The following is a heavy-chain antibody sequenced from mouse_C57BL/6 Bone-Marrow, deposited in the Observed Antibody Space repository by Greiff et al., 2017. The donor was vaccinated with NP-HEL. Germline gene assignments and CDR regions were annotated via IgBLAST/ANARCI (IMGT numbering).Heavy chain of an antibody. CDR1: GFTFSDYG. CDR2: ISSGSSTI. D-gene: IGHD1-1*01. Sequence: EVKLVESGGGLVKPGGSLKLSCAASGFTFSDYGMHWVRQAPEKGLEWVAYISSGSSTIYYADTVKGRFTISRDNAKNTLFLQRTSLRSEDTAMYYCARKYYGSSYYFDDWGKGTTLTVSS. CDR3: ARKYYGSSYYFDD. V-gene: IGHV5-17*01. J-gene: IGHJ2*01.